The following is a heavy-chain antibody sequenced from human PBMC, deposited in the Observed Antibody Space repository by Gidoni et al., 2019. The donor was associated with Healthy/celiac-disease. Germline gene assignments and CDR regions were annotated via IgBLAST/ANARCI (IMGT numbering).Heavy chain of an antibody. V-gene: IGHV4-30-2*01. CDR1: GGSISSGGYS. J-gene: IGHJ3*02. Sequence: QLQLQESGSGLVKPSQTLSLTCAVSGGSISSGGYSWSWIRQPPGKGLEWIGYIYHRGSTYYNPSLKSRVTISVDRSKNQFSLKLSSVTAADTAVYYCARDPSDSSGYGAFDIWGQGTMVTVSS. CDR3: ARDPSDSSGYGAFDI. D-gene: IGHD3-22*01. CDR2: IYHRGST.